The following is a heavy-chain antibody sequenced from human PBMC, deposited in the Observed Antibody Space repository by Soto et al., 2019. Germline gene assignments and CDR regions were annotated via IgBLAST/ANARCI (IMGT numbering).Heavy chain of an antibody. CDR2: ISNRGDT. V-gene: IGHV3-66*01. Sequence: EVQLVESGGGLVQPGGSLRLSCAASGFSVSSTYMNWVHQAPGKGLEWVAVISNRGDTHYADSVKGRFSLSRDISDNTXXXXXXXXXXXXXXXXYCAREPRYCSGGSCSITGDAYDIWGQGTMVTVSS. CDR3: AREPRYCSGGSCSITGDAYDI. CDR1: GFSVSSTY. J-gene: IGHJ3*02. D-gene: IGHD2-15*01.